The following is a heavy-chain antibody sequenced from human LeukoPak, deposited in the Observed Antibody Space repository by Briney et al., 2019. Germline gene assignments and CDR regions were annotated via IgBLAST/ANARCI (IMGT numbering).Heavy chain of an antibody. Sequence: QTGGSLRLSCAASEFSFSAYAMHWVRQAPGKGLEYVSGISSNGGSTYYANSVKGRFTISRDNSKNTLYLQMGSLRAEDMAVYYCARGRWSGYSDNWFDPWGQGTLVTVSS. V-gene: IGHV3-64*01. CDR1: EFSFSAYA. J-gene: IGHJ5*02. CDR3: ARGRWSGYSDNWFDP. CDR2: ISSNGGST. D-gene: IGHD3-3*01.